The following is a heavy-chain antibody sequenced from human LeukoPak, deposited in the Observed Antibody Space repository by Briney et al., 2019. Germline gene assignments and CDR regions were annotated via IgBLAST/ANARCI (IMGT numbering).Heavy chain of an antibody. J-gene: IGHJ4*02. CDR2: IFYSGRN. CDR1: GGSISTNY. Sequence: SKTLTLTCTAAGGSISTNYWSWLRQPTGKGLDSIWNIFYSGRNNYNPSLRSRVTMSIDTSKNQFSLKLSSVAAADTAEYYCVKLESRDGYTYFDYWGQGTLVTVFS. CDR3: VKLESRDGYTYFDY. V-gene: IGHV4-59*08. D-gene: IGHD5-24*01.